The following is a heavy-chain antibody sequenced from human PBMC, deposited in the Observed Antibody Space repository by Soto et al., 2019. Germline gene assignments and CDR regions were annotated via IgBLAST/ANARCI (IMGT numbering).Heavy chain of an antibody. V-gene: IGHV1-8*01. CDR1: GYTXTSYD. Sequence: SXKISFKAPGYTXTSYDIDLVRQATGQGLEWIGWMNPNSGNTCYAQKFQVRVNMTSNNSISTAYMELRSIISEDTAEYYCARVGDLVVVPAATPHDSDDAFDIRGQGTMVT. CDR3: ARVGDLVVVPAATPHDSDDAFDI. CDR2: MNPNSGNT. J-gene: IGHJ3*02. D-gene: IGHD2-2*01.